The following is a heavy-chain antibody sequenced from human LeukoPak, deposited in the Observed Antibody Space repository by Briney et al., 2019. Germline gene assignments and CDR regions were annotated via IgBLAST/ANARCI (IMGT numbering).Heavy chain of an antibody. J-gene: IGHJ5*02. CDR1: GYSFTSYW. CDR3: ARLSVVVVPAAAEGFDP. D-gene: IGHD2-2*01. V-gene: IGHV5-51*01. Sequence: GASLQISCKGSGYSFTSYWIGWVRQMPGKGLEWMGIIYPGDSDTRYSPSFQGQVTISADKSISTAYLQWSSLKASDTAMYYCARLSVVVVPAAAEGFDPWGQGTLVTVSS. CDR2: IYPGDSDT.